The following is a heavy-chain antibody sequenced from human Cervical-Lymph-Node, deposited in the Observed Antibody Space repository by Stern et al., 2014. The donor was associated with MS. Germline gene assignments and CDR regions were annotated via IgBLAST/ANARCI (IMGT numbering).Heavy chain of an antibody. J-gene: IGHJ6*02. CDR2: IHWDGDE. D-gene: IGHD2-15*01. CDR3: LGGSCYSWDGMHV. V-gene: IGHV2-70*13. Sequence: QITLKESGPALVEATQTLTLTCTFSGFSLSTGGMCVSWIRQPPGKALEWLARIHWDGDEYYSPSLKTRLTISRDTSNNLVVLTVPNVDPVDTATYYCLGGSCYSWDGMHVWGQGTTVTVSS. CDR1: GFSLSTGGMC.